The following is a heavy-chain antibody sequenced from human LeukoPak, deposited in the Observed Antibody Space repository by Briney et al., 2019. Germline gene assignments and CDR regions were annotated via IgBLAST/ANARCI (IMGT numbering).Heavy chain of an antibody. CDR1: GYTFTRYY. CDR2: INPNSWGT. D-gene: IGHD6-13*01. J-gene: IGHJ4*02. CDR3: ARVLDSSSWGLDY. V-gene: IGHV1-2*04. Sequence: VASVKVSCQASGYTFTRYYMHWVRQAPGQGLEWMGWINPNSWGTHYAQKFQGWVTMNRDTSLSTAYMELRRLRSDDTAVDYVARVLDSSSWGLDYWGQGTLVTVSS.